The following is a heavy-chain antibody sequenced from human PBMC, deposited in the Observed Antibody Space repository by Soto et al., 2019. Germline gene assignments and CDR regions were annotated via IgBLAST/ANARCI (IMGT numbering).Heavy chain of an antibody. CDR1: GGSISSYY. CDR2: IYYSGST. Sequence: SETLSLTCTVSGGSISSYYWSWIRQPPGKGLEWIGYIYYSGSTNYNPSLKSRVTISVDTSKNQFSLKLSSVTAADTAVYYCARGAPFGGEDWFDPWGQGTLVTVSS. V-gene: IGHV4-59*08. CDR3: ARGAPFGGEDWFDP. J-gene: IGHJ5*02. D-gene: IGHD3-16*01.